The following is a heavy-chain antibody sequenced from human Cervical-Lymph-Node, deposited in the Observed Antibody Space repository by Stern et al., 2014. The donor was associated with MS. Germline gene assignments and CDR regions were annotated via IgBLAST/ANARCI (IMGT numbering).Heavy chain of an antibody. J-gene: IGHJ4*02. CDR1: GGSFRSLA. V-gene: IGHV1-69*01. D-gene: IGHD1-26*01. CDR2: IMPIFDSE. Sequence: QVQLEESGAEVRKPGSSGKVSCKASGGSFRSLAISWVRQAPGQGLEWMGGIMPIFDSENYAQKFQGRVTITVDESTTTVYMELRSLRSEDTAVYYCARERVDMGESGGIMDQWGQGTLVTVSS. CDR3: ARERVDMGESGGIMDQ.